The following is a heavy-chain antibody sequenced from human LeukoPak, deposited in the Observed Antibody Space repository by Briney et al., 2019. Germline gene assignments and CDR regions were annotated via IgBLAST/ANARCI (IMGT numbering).Heavy chain of an antibody. J-gene: IGHJ4*02. CDR2: TNYRSKWYN. V-gene: IGHV6-1*01. CDR3: ARDRSDGSGYYGYYFDY. CDR1: GDSVSGNIVA. Sequence: SQTLSLTCDISGDSVSGNIVAWNWLRQSPSRGLEWLGRTNYRSKWYNDYAVSVRGRITINPDTSKNRFSLQLDSVTAADTAVYYCARDRSDGSGYYGYYFDYWGQGTLVSVSS. D-gene: IGHD3-22*01.